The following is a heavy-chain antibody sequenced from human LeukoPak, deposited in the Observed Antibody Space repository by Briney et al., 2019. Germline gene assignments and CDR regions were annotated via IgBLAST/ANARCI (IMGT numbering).Heavy chain of an antibody. Sequence: GGSLRLSCAASGFTFSTYWMHWVRQAPGKGLVWVSRISSDGSITGYADSVKGRFTISRDNAKNSLYLQMNSLRAEDTAVYYCARDEDYYGSGNVYWGQGTLVTVSS. D-gene: IGHD3-10*01. CDR3: ARDEDYYGSGNVY. CDR1: GFTFSTYW. CDR2: ISSDGSIT. J-gene: IGHJ4*02. V-gene: IGHV3-74*01.